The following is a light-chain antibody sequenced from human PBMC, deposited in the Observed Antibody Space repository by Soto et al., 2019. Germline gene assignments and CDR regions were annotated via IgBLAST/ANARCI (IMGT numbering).Light chain of an antibody. Sequence: DIQMTQSPATRSASVGDRVTITCRASQRMSSWLAWYQQKPGKAPKLLSYDASSLESGVPSRFSGSGSGTEFTLTISSLQPDDFATYYCQQYNSYSGFGQGTKV. CDR2: DAS. V-gene: IGKV1-5*01. CDR3: QQYNSYSG. J-gene: IGKJ1*01. CDR1: QRMSSW.